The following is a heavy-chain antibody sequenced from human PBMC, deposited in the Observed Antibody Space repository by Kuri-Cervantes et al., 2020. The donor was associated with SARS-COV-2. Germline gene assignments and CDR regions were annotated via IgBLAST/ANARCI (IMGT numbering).Heavy chain of an antibody. CDR3: ARGRVVPAALDY. Sequence: SETLSLTCTVSGGSISSSSYYWGWIRQPPGKGLEWIGSIYYSGSTYYNPSLKSRVTISVDTSKNQFSLKLNSVTAADTAVYYCARGRVVPAALDYWGQGTLVTVSS. D-gene: IGHD2-2*01. CDR1: GGSISSSSYY. J-gene: IGHJ4*02. V-gene: IGHV4-39*01. CDR2: IYYSGST.